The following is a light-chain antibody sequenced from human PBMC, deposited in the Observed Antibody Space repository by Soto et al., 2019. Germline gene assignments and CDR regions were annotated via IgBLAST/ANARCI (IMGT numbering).Light chain of an antibody. V-gene: IGLV2-23*02. CDR2: EAS. CDR1: SSDVGRYNL. CDR3: CSYAGSSAFVV. J-gene: IGLJ2*01. Sequence: QSVLTQPASVSASPGQSITISCTGTSSDVGRYNLVSWYQHHPGKAPKLIIFEASKRPSGVSNRSSGSKSGNTASLTISGLQAEDEGDYYCCSYAGSSAFVVFGGGTK.